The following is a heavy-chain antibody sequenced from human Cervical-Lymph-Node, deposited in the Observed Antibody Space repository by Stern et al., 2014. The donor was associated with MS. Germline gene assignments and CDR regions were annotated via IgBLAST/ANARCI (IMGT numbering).Heavy chain of an antibody. V-gene: IGHV4-59*01. D-gene: IGHD2-2*01. Sequence: QVQLQESGPGLVKPSETLSLTCTVSGGSIYNYYWTWIRQPPGKGLEWIGHIDYSGSTNYNPSLESRLTMSVDSSKNEFSLILTSVTAADTAVYYCARALRNAYTWFDPWGQGTLVTVSS. J-gene: IGHJ5*01. CDR3: ARALRNAYTWFDP. CDR1: GGSIYNYY. CDR2: IDYSGST.